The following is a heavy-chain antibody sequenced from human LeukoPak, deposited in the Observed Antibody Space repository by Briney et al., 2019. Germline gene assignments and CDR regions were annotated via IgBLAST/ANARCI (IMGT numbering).Heavy chain of an antibody. CDR3: VKDHGWLLYS. Sequence: PGGSLRLSCAASGFTFSNAWMSWVRQAPGKGLEWVDRIKSKTDGGTTDYAAPVKGRFTISRDNSKNTLYLQMNSLRADDTAVYYCVKDHGWLLYSWGQGTLVTVSS. CDR1: GFTFSNAW. CDR2: IKSKTDGGTT. V-gene: IGHV3-15*01. J-gene: IGHJ4*02. D-gene: IGHD3-9*01.